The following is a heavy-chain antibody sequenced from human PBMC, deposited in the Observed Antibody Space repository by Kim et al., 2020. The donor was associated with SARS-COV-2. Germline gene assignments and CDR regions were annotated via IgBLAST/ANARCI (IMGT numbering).Heavy chain of an antibody. CDR3: AKDDGWGGLLVVVAYFDY. J-gene: IGHJ4*02. CDR1: GFTFSSYA. D-gene: IGHD2-15*01. CDR2: ISGSGGST. V-gene: IGHV3-23*01. Sequence: GGSLRLSCAASGFTFSSYAMSWVRQAPGKGLEWVSAISGSGGSTYYADSVKGRFTISRDNSKNTLYLQMNSLRAEDTAVYYCAKDDGWGGLLVVVAYFDYWGQGTLVTVSS.